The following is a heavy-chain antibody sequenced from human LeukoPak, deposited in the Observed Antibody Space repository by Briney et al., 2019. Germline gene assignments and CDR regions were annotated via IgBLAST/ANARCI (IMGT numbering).Heavy chain of an antibody. Sequence: ASVKVSCKASGYTFTGYYIHWVRQAPGQGLEWMGWINPNSGVTHYPQKFQGRVTLTRDTSIRTAYMEVSSLRSDDTAVYYCARGLQWLEAFDYWGLGTLVTVSS. D-gene: IGHD6-19*01. J-gene: IGHJ4*02. V-gene: IGHV1-2*02. CDR2: INPNSGVT. CDR1: GYTFTGYY. CDR3: ARGLQWLEAFDY.